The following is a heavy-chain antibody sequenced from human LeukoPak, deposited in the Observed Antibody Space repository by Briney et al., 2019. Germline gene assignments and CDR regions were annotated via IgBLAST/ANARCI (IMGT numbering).Heavy chain of an antibody. J-gene: IGHJ4*02. V-gene: IGHV3-21*01. CDR3: ARGSRGNFDY. CDR1: EFTFSSYT. CDR2: ISSNNNYI. D-gene: IGHD4-23*01. Sequence: PGGSLRLSCAASEFTFSSYTMNWVRQAPGKGLEWVSSISSNNNYIYYADSVKGRFTISRDNAKNSLYLQMNSLRAEDTAVYYCARGSRGNFDYWGQGTLVTVSS.